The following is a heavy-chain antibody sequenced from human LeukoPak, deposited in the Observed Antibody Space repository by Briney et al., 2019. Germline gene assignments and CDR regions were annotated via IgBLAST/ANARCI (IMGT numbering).Heavy chain of an antibody. J-gene: IGHJ5*02. CDR2: ISAYNGNT. Sequence: ASVKVSCKASGYTFTSYGISWVRQAPGQGLEWMGWISAYNGNTNYAQKLQGRVTMTTDTSTSTAYMELRSLRSDDTAVYYCASVLGDANTNWFDPWGQGTLVTVSS. V-gene: IGHV1-18*01. CDR3: ASVLGDANTNWFDP. D-gene: IGHD3-10*01. CDR1: GYTFTSYG.